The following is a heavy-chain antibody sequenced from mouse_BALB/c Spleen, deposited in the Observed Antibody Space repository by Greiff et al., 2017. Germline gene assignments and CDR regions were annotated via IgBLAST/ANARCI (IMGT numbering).Heavy chain of an antibody. V-gene: IGHV1S127*01. CDR2: IDPSDSET. Sequence: QVQLQQSGPQLVRPGASVKISCKASGYSFTSYWMHWVKQRPGQGLEWIGMIDPSDSETRLNQKFKDKATLTVDKSSSTAYMQLSSPTSEDSAVYYCARDSLLKRAWCAYGGQGTLVTVSA. J-gene: IGHJ3*01. CDR3: ARDSLLKRAWCAY. CDR1: GYSFTSYW. D-gene: IGHD1-2*01.